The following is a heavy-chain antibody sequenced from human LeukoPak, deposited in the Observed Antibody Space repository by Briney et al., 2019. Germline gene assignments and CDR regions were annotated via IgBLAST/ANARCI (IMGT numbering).Heavy chain of an antibody. Sequence: GGSLRLSCAASGFTFDDYAMHWVRQVRGKGLEWVSGISWNSGSVAYADSVKGRFTISRDNAKKSLYLQMNSLRAEDTALYYCAKDIPRHNTYYVFDYWGQGTLVTVSS. CDR3: AKDIPRHNTYYVFDY. J-gene: IGHJ4*02. CDR1: GFTFDDYA. CDR2: ISWNSGSV. D-gene: IGHD1-26*01. V-gene: IGHV3-9*01.